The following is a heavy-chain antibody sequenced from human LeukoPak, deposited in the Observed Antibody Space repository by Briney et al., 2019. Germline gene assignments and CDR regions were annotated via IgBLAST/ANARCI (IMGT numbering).Heavy chain of an antibody. J-gene: IGHJ4*02. D-gene: IGHD2-15*01. CDR3: AREYSWYYFDY. CDR2: IYHSGST. V-gene: IGHV4-30-2*01. CDR1: GGSISSGGYS. Sequence: SETLSLTCAVSGGSISSGGYSWSWIRQPPGKGLEWIGSIYHSGSTYYNPALKGRVTISVDKSKNQFSLKLSSVTAADTAVYYCAREYSWYYFDYWGQGTLVTVSS.